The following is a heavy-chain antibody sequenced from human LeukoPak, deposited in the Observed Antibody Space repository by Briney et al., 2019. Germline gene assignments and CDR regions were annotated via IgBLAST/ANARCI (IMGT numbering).Heavy chain of an antibody. V-gene: IGHV3-30*02. Sequence: GGSLRLSCAASGFTFSSYGMHWVRQAPGKGPEWVAFIRYDGSNKYYADSVKGRFTISRDNSKKTLYLQMNSLRAEDTAVYYCAKLFTTVTTNPKDVWGRGTTVTVSS. D-gene: IGHD4-17*01. CDR3: AKLFTTVTTNPKDV. CDR2: IRYDGSNK. CDR1: GFTFSSYG. J-gene: IGHJ6*04.